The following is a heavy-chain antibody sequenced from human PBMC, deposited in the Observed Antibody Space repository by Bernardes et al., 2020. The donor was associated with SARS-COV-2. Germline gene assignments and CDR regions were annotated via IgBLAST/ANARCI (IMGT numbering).Heavy chain of an antibody. CDR2: IYSSGNS. Sequence: ETLSLTCSVPCGSISSSNYYLGWVRQPPGKGLEWMGSIYSSGNSYYNPSVQSRVMASADTSKNQLSLRLSFVTAADTAVYYCAGSSCGIDCYIGGLRSWDYGMDVWGQGTTVTVSS. D-gene: IGHD2-21*01. CDR3: AGSSCGIDCYIGGLRSWDYGMDV. J-gene: IGHJ6*02. CDR1: CGSISSSNYY. V-gene: IGHV4-39*01.